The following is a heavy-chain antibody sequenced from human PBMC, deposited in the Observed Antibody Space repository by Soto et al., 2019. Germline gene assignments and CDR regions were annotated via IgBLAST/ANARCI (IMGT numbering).Heavy chain of an antibody. V-gene: IGHV3-9*01. CDR3: ASGGARTGAGCGRGFGY. CDR2: ISWYSGSI. J-gene: IGHJ4*02. D-gene: IGHD6-19*01. Sequence: EVQLVESGGGLVQPGRSLRLSCAASGFTFDDYAMHWVRQAPGKGLEWVSGISWYSGSIGYADSVKGRFTISRDNAKNALCLQMNGLGAEETALYYCASGGARTGAGCGRGFGYWGQGTLVTVSS. CDR1: GFTFDDYA.